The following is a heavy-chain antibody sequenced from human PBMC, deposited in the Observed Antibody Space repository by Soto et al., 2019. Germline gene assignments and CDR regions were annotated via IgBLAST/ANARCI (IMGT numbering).Heavy chain of an antibody. V-gene: IGHV3-30-3*01. CDR2: ISYDGSNK. J-gene: IGHJ3*02. Sequence: QPGGSLRLSCAASGFTFSSYAMHWVRQAPGKGLEWVAVISYDGSNKYYADSVKGRFNISRDNSKNTLYLQMNSLRAEDTAVYYCAASEDYYDSSGPPIWGQGTMVTVSS. D-gene: IGHD3-22*01. CDR3: AASEDYYDSSGPPI. CDR1: GFTFSSYA.